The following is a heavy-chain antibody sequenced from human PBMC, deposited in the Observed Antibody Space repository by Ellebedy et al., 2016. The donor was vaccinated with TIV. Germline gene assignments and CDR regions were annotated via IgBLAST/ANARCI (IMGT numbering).Heavy chain of an antibody. J-gene: IGHJ4*02. Sequence: ASVKVSCKASGGTFRNYAITWVRQAPGQGLEWMGRIIPILGGPDYAQRFQGRVTINADKSTGTPYLELTSLRSEDTAVYYCATDSRYSYGYRFNFWGQGTLVIVSS. D-gene: IGHD5-18*01. CDR2: IIPILGGP. CDR1: GGTFRNYA. V-gene: IGHV1-69*04. CDR3: ATDSRYSYGYRFNF.